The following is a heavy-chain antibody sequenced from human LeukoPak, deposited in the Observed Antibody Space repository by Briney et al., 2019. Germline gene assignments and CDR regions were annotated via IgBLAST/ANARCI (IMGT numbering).Heavy chain of an antibody. V-gene: IGHV3-21*01. CDR2: ISGSSSYI. CDR3: ARGIADYFDY. Sequence: PGGSLRLSCAASGFTFSSYSMNWVRQAPGKGLEWVSSISGSSSYIYYADSVKGRFTISRDNAKNSLYLQMNSLRAEDTAVYYCARGIADYFDYWGQGTLVIVSS. J-gene: IGHJ4*02. CDR1: GFTFSSYS. D-gene: IGHD6-13*01.